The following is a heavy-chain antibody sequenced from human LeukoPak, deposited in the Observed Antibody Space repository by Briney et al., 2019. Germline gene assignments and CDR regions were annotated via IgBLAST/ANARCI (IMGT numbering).Heavy chain of an antibody. V-gene: IGHV3-21*01. Sequence: GGSLRLSYAASGFTFSSYSMNWVRQAPGKGLEWVSSISSSSSYIYYADSVKGRFTISRDNAKNSLYLQMNSLRAEDTAVYYCAADYYGSGSIANWGQGTLVTVSS. CDR2: ISSSSSYI. D-gene: IGHD3-10*01. J-gene: IGHJ4*02. CDR1: GFTFSSYS. CDR3: AADYYGSGSIAN.